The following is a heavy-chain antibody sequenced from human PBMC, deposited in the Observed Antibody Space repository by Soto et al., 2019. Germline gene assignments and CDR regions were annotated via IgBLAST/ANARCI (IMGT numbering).Heavy chain of an antibody. V-gene: IGHV1-2*02. CDR1: GYPVTAYY. Sequence: QLHLVQSGAVVKKPGASVPVSCSASGYPVTAYYMHWVRQAPGRGLEWMGGINPATGAAKYTQTFQGRVTMTRYTSTSTFFMELSGLTSEDPAVFFGARGGGVGVAGSAAFDMWGQGTLVTVSS. J-gene: IGHJ3*02. CDR2: INPATGAA. D-gene: IGHD3-3*01. CDR3: ARGGGVGVAGSAAFDM.